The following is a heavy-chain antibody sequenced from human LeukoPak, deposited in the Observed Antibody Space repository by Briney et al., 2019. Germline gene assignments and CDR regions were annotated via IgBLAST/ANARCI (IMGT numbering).Heavy chain of an antibody. CDR1: GFTFSSYA. CDR2: ISGSGGST. D-gene: IGHD2-2*01. J-gene: IGHJ4*02. CDR3: AKAPIVVVPAATDY. V-gene: IGHV3-23*01. Sequence: GGSLRLSCAASGFTFSSYAMSWVRQAPGKGLEWVSAISGSGGSTYYADSVKGRFTISRDNSRNTLYLQMNSLRAEDTAVYYCAKAPIVVVPAATDYWGQGTLVTVS.